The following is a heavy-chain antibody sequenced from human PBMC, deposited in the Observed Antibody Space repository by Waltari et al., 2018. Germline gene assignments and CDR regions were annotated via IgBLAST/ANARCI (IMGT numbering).Heavy chain of an antibody. V-gene: IGHV7-4-1*02. D-gene: IGHD3-3*01. CDR3: AREGEGFLEWSRTSGGY. J-gene: IGHJ4*02. Sequence: QVQLVQSGSELKKPGASVKVSCKASGYTFTSYAMNWVRQAPGQGLEWMGWINTNTGNPTYAQGFTGRFVFFWYTYVSTAYLQISSLKAEDTALYYCAREGEGFLEWSRTSGGYWGQGTLVTVSS. CDR1: GYTFTSYA. CDR2: INTNTGNP.